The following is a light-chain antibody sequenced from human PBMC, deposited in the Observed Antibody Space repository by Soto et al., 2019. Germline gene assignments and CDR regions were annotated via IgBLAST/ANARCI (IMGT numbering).Light chain of an antibody. CDR3: AAWDGSLSGVV. Sequence: QSVLTQPPSASGTPGQRVTISCSGRRSNIGSNTVNWYQQLPGAAPKLLIYSNYQRPSGVPDRFSGSKSGTSASLAISGLQSEDEANYYCAAWDGSLSGVVFGGGTKVTVL. J-gene: IGLJ2*01. V-gene: IGLV1-44*01. CDR2: SNY. CDR1: RSNIGSNT.